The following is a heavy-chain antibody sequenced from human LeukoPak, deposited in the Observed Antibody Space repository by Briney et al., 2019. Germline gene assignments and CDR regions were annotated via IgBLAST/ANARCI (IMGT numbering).Heavy chain of an antibody. CDR1: GGTFSSYT. CDR3: ARGGLLRFFDY. Sequence: GASVKVSCKASGGTFSSYTISWVRQAPGQGLEWMGRIIPILGIANYAQKFQGRVTITADKSTSTAYMELSSLRSEDTAVYYCARGGLLRFFDYWVQGTLVTVSS. J-gene: IGHJ4*02. D-gene: IGHD1-26*01. V-gene: IGHV1-69*02. CDR2: IIPILGIA.